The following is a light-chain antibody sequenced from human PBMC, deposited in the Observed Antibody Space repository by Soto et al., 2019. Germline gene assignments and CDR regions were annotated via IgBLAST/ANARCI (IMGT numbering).Light chain of an antibody. CDR1: QDISSY. V-gene: IGKV1-33*01. CDR3: QQYDSFPLT. J-gene: IGKJ3*01. CDR2: DAS. Sequence: DIQMTQSPSSLSASIGDRVTITCQASQDISSYLNWYQQKPGKAPKLLIYDASNLETGVPSRFSGSVSGTDFTFTISSLQPEDVATYYCQQYDSFPLTFGPGTKVDIK.